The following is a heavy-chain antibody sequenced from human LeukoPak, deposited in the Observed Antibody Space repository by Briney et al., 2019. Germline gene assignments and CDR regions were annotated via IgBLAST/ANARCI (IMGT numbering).Heavy chain of an antibody. CDR3: ARNSHGYSSAWLQFNFDY. D-gene: IGHD5-24*01. Sequence: ASVKVSCKASGYTFTSYGISWVRQAPGQGLEWMGWISAYNGNTNYAQKLQRRVTMTTDTFTNTVYMELRNLRSDDTAVYYCARNSHGYSSAWLQFNFDYWGQGSLVTVSS. J-gene: IGHJ4*02. CDR2: ISAYNGNT. V-gene: IGHV1-18*01. CDR1: GYTFTSYG.